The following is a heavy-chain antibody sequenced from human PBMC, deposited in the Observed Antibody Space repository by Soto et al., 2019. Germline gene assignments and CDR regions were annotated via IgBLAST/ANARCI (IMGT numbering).Heavy chain of an antibody. J-gene: IGHJ1*01. CDR1: NSVLTTSV. D-gene: IGHD3-16*01. Sequence: QALLEQSGPEVKKPGDSVRISCWLYNSVLTTSVITWLRQAPGQSFGGMGWISAYDGGTLSDLKFRNTLVITTDLMTNMAYMQLWDLTFDDTAVYFCARGGGPYLRPLEIWGQGPPVTVSS. V-gene: IGHV1-18*04. CDR3: ARGGGPYLRPLEI. CDR2: ISAYDGGT.